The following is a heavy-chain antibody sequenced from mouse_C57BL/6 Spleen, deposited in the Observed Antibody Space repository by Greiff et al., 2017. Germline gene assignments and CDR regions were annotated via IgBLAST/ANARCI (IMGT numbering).Heavy chain of an antibody. CDR3: ASNQITTVVARYFDV. J-gene: IGHJ1*03. V-gene: IGHV1-26*01. Sequence: EVQRVESGPELVKPGASVKISCKASGYTFTDYYMNWVKQSHGKSLEWIGDINPNNGGTSYNQKFKGKATLTVDKSSSTAYMELRSLTSEDSAVYYCASNQITTVVARYFDVWGTGTTVTVSS. CDR2: INPNNGGT. D-gene: IGHD1-1*01. CDR1: GYTFTDYY.